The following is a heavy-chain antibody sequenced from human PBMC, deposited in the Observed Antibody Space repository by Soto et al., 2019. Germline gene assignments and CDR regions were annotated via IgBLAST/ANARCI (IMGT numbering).Heavy chain of an antibody. D-gene: IGHD6-6*01. CDR3: ARALRRIAARPRTWFDP. CDR1: GYTFTGYY. V-gene: IGHV1-2*02. Sequence: QVQLVQSGAEVKKPGASVKVSCKASGYTFTGYYMHWVRQAPGQGLEWMGWINPTSGGTNYAQKFQGTVTMTRDASISTAYMELSRLRSDDTAVYYCARALRRIAARPRTWFDPWGQGTLVTVSS. CDR2: INPTSGGT. J-gene: IGHJ5*02.